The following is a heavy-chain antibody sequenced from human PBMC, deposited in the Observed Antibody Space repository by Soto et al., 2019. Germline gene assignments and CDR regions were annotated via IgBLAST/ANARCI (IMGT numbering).Heavy chain of an antibody. V-gene: IGHV2-5*02. CDR3: AYLPCSGGSCYWFSFSGMDV. J-gene: IGHJ6*02. D-gene: IGHD2-15*01. CDR2: IYWDDDK. Sequence: QITLKESGPTLVKPTQTLTLTCTFSGFSLSTSGVGVAWIRQPQGKALEWLALIYWDDDKRYRPSLETTLTITKDTSKSPVVLTVTTMDSVDTATYYCAYLPCSGGSCYWFSFSGMDVWGQGTTVTVSS. CDR1: GFSLSTSGVG.